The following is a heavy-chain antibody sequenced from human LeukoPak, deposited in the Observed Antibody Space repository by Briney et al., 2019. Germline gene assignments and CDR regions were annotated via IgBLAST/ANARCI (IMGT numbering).Heavy chain of an antibody. V-gene: IGHV6-1*01. Sequence: SQTLSLTCAISGDSVSSNSAAWNWIRQSPSRGLEWLRRTYYRSKWYNDYAVSVKSRITITPDPSKNQFSLQLNSVTPEDTAAYYCTRARYCYSSNCYEYYFDYWGQGTLVTVSS. D-gene: IGHD2-2*01. CDR1: GDSVSSNSAA. CDR3: TRARYCYSSNCYEYYFDY. CDR2: TYYRSKWYN. J-gene: IGHJ4*02.